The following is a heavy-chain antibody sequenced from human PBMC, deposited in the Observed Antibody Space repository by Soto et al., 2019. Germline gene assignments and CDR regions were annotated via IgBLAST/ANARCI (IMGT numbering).Heavy chain of an antibody. D-gene: IGHD3-16*01. CDR3: ARAVAPYLGTWFDP. CDR1: GGSISSGNSYS. Sequence: QLQLQESGSGLVKPSQTLSLTCAVSGGSISSGNSYSWSWIRQPPGKGLEWIGSISHSGSTSYNPSLKGRDTMSIDKSKNQFSLNLSSVTAADMAVYYCARAVAPYLGTWFDPWGQGTQVIVSS. J-gene: IGHJ5*02. V-gene: IGHV4-30-2*01. CDR2: ISHSGST.